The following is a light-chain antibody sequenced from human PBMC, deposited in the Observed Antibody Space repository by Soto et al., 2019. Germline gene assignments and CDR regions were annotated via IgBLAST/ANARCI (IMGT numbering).Light chain of an antibody. CDR1: PSVTNY. CDR3: QQRNIWPPVT. J-gene: IGKJ5*01. V-gene: IGKV3-11*01. CDR2: GAF. Sequence: EIVVTQAPATLSLSPGERATLSCRASPSVTNYLAWYQQKPGQAHRLLIYGAFNRANGIPARFSGSVSGADFTLTIRRLETEDFAVYYCQQRNIWPPVTFCPLTRREIK.